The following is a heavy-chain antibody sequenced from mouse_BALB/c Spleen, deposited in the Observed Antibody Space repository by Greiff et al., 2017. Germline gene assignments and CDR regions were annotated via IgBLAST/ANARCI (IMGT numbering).Heavy chain of an antibody. Sequence: DVHLVESGGGLVKPGGSLKLSCAASGFTFSDYYMYWVRQTPEKRLEWVATISDGGSYTYYPDSVKGRFTISRDNAKNNLYLQMSSLKSEDTAMYYCARDRGIYYDYDNYAMDYWGQGTSVTVSS. CDR3: ARDRGIYYDYDNYAMDY. D-gene: IGHD2-4*01. V-gene: IGHV5-4*02. J-gene: IGHJ4*01. CDR1: GFTFSDYY. CDR2: ISDGGSYT.